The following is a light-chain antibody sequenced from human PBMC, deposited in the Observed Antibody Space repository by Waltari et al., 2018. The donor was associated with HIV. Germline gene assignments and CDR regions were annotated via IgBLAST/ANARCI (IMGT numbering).Light chain of an antibody. CDR3: QHYYDTLVT. Sequence: DIVMTQSQDSLAVSLGERATPNCKSRQSVLNRSTGSNSLAWYQQKPGQLPKVLVYWASTRQSGVPDRFSGSVSGTDFTLTISGLQSEYVAVYYCQHYYDTLVTFGGRTRVEI. V-gene: IGKV4-1*01. J-gene: IGKJ4*01. CDR1: QSVLNRSTGSNS. CDR2: WAS.